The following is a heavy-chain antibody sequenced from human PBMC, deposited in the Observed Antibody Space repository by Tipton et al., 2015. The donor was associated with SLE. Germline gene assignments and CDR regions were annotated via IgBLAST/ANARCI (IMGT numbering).Heavy chain of an antibody. J-gene: IGHJ4*02. D-gene: IGHD4-17*01. CDR1: GFTLSTYA. CDR2: LSGSGGGT. CDR3: VGMGWSDYD. Sequence: SLRLSCAASGFTLSTYAMSWVRQAPGMGLEWVSGLSGSGGGTYYADSVKGRFTVSRDNSQNTLYLQMNTLRAEDTAVYYCVGMGWSDYDWGQGTLVTVSS. V-gene: IGHV3-23*01.